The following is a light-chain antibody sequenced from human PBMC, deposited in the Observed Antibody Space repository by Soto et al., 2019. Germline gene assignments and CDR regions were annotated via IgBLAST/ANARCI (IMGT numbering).Light chain of an antibody. CDR1: QGINNY. CDR3: NQYDSYPRT. J-gene: IGKJ1*01. CDR2: AAS. V-gene: IGKV1-16*02. Sequence: DVQMTQSPSSLSASVGDRVTITCRASQGINNYLAWFQQKPGKAPTSLIYAASSLQSGVPSKFSGSGSGTNFTLTISSLQPEDVATYYCNQYDSYPRTFGQGTRVEIK.